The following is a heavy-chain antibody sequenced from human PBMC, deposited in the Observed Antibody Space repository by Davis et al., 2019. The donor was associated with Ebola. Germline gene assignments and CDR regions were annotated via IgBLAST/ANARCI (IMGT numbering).Heavy chain of an antibody. V-gene: IGHV3-23*01. Sequence: GGSLRLSCAVSGFVFSNSPMSWVRQTPGKGLEWVSAISGSGGTTYYADSVKGRFTISRDNSKKTLYLQMNSLRAEDTAVYYCAKSGLSFGVVKYHYGMDVWGKGTTVTVSS. D-gene: IGHD3-3*01. CDR3: AKSGLSFGVVKYHYGMDV. CDR2: ISGSGGTT. J-gene: IGHJ6*04. CDR1: GFVFSNSP.